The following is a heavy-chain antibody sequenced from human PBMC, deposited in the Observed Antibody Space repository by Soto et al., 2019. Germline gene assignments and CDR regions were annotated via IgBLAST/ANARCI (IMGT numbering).Heavy chain of an antibody. D-gene: IGHD3-10*01. CDR3: ARWSSGTLAVDV. CDR1: GGSVSSDNYY. J-gene: IGHJ6*02. Sequence: QVQLQESGPGLVKPLETLSLTCSVSGGSVSSDNYYWTWIRQPPGKGLEWIGYVQKSGSPSYNPSPXSXXTISIDTSKNQFALKLTSVTAADTAVYYCARWSSGTLAVDVWGQGTTVTVSS. CDR2: VQKSGSP. V-gene: IGHV4-61*01.